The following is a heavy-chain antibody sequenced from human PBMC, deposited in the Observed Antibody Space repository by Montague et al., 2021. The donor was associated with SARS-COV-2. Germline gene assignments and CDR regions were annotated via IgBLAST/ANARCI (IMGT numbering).Heavy chain of an antibody. CDR2: ISYGGIA. J-gene: IGHJ4*02. V-gene: IGHV4-4*02. CDR3: AGKVLTVPADY. CDR1: GVSITSTNC. D-gene: IGHD4-11*01. Sequence: SETLSLTCALSGVSITSTNCWSLVRQPPGKGLEWIGEISYGGIATYNPSLKSRATISMDRSRNLFSLKLSSVTAADTAIYYCAGKVLTVPADYWGQGPWSPS.